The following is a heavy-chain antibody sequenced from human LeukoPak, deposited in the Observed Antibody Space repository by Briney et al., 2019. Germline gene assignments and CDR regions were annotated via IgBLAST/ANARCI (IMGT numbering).Heavy chain of an antibody. CDR3: AREAPGGSYWGVFDY. CDR2: IYYSGST. Sequence: SETLSLTCTVSGGSISSYYWSWIRQPPGKGLEWIGYIYYSGSTNYNPSLKSRITMSLDTSKNQFSLKLSSVTAADTAVYYCAREAPGGSYWGVFDYWGQGTLVTVSS. CDR1: GGSISSYY. V-gene: IGHV4-59*12. D-gene: IGHD1-26*01. J-gene: IGHJ4*02.